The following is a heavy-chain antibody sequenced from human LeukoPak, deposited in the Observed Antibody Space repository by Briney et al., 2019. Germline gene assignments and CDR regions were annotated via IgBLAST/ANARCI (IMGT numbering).Heavy chain of an antibody. D-gene: IGHD6-19*01. CDR1: GGTFSSYA. V-gene: IGHV1-69*13. CDR2: IIPIFGTA. CDR3: ASGRSGWYYFDY. J-gene: IGHJ4*02. Sequence: SVKVSCKASGGTFSSYAISWVRQAPGQGLEWMGGIIPIFGTANYAQKFQGRVTITADESTSTAYMVLSSLRSEDTAVYYCASGRSGWYYFDYWGQGTLVTVSS.